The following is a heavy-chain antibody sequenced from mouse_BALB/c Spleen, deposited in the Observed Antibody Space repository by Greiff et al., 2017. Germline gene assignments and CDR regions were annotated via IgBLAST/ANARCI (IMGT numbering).Heavy chain of an antibody. CDR1: GYTFTDYN. D-gene: IGHD2-4*01. CDR3: ARTITTGRFAY. Sequence: EVQLQQSGPELVKPGASVKIPCKASGYTFTDYNMDWVKQSHGKSLEWIGDINPNNGGTIYNQKFKGKATLTVDKSSSTAYMELRSLTSEDTAVYYCARTITTGRFAYWGQGTLVTVSA. J-gene: IGHJ3*01. CDR2: INPNNGGT. V-gene: IGHV1-18*01.